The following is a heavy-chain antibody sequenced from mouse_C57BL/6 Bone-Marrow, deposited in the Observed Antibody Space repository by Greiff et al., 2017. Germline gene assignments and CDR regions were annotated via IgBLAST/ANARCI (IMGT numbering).Heavy chain of an antibody. J-gene: IGHJ1*03. D-gene: IGHD1-1*01. V-gene: IGHV1-64*01. CDR3: AYYGSSSDWYFDV. CDR2: IHPNSGST. Sequence: QVLLQQPGAELVKPGASAKLSCKASGYTFTSYWMHWVKQRPGQGLEWIGMIHPNSGSTNYNEKFKSKATLTVDKSSSTAYMRRSSLTSEDSAVYYCAYYGSSSDWYFDVWGTGTTVTVSS. CDR1: GYTFTSYW.